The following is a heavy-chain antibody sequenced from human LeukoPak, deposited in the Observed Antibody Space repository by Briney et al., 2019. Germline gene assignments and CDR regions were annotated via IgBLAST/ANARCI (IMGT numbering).Heavy chain of an antibody. CDR2: INPNSGGT. V-gene: IGHV1-2*02. Sequence: ASVKVSCKASGYTFTGCYMHWVRQAPGQGLEWMGWINPNSGGTNYAQKFQGRVTMTRDTSISTAYMELSRLRSDDTAVYYCARAYDILTGLPDFDYWGQGTLVTISS. CDR1: GYTFTGCY. D-gene: IGHD3-9*01. CDR3: ARAYDILTGLPDFDY. J-gene: IGHJ4*02.